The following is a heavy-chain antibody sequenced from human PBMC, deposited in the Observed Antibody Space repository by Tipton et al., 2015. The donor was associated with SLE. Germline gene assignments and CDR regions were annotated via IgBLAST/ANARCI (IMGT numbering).Heavy chain of an antibody. J-gene: IGHJ4*01. CDR2: INVGGIT. CDR3: VGLDVGGYGFIDH. Sequence: SLRLSCEASGFSVRSNYMSWVRQAPGKGLQWVSLINVGGITDYPDSVKGRFTISRDNSKNTLALQMRNLRADDTAVYYCVGLDVGGYGFIDHWGQGTPVTVSS. CDR1: GFSVRSNY. D-gene: IGHD3-10*01. V-gene: IGHV3-53*01.